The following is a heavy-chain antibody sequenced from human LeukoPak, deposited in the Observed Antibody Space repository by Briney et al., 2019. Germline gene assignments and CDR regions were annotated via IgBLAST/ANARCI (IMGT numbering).Heavy chain of an antibody. Sequence: ASVKVSCKASGYTFTGYYMHWVRQAPGQGLEWMGWINPNSGGTNYAQKFQGRVTMTRDTSISTAYMELSRLRSDDTAVYYCARDRYSSSPAPGYYYYRDVRGKGTTVTVSS. V-gene: IGHV1-2*02. CDR1: GYTFTGYY. CDR3: ARDRYSSSPAPGYYYYRDV. J-gene: IGHJ6*03. D-gene: IGHD6-13*01. CDR2: INPNSGGT.